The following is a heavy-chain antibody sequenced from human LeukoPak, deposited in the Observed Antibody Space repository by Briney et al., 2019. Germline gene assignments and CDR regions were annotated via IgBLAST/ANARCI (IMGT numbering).Heavy chain of an antibody. CDR2: ISGSGGNP. V-gene: IGHV3-23*01. CDR3: ARDLSYYYDSSGYHPAWYFDL. Sequence: GGSLRLSCAASGFTFRSYSMTWVRQAPGKGLEWVSVISGSGGNPYYADSVKGRFTISRDNSKNTVFLHMNSLRAEDTAVYHCARDLSYYYDSSGYHPAWYFDLWGRGTLVTVSS. CDR1: GFTFRSYS. D-gene: IGHD3-22*01. J-gene: IGHJ2*01.